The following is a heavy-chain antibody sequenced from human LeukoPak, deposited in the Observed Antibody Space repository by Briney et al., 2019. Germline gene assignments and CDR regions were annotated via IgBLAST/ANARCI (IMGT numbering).Heavy chain of an antibody. V-gene: IGHV3-74*01. CDR2: INSDGRST. CDR3: ARPNLYSTSLDAFDI. CDR1: GFTFSSYW. Sequence: GSLRLSCAASGFTFSSYWMHWVRQAPGKGLVWVSRINSDGRSTFYADSVKGRFSISRDNAKNTLYLQMNSLRAEDTAVYYCARPNLYSTSLDAFDIWGQGTMVTVSS. J-gene: IGHJ3*02. D-gene: IGHD2-8*01.